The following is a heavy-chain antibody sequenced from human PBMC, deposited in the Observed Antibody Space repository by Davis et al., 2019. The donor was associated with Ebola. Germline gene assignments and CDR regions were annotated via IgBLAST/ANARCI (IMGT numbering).Heavy chain of an antibody. Sequence: SETLSLTCAISGDSVSSNSAAWNWIRQSPSRGLEWLGRTYYRSKWYNDYAVSVKSRITINPDTSKNQFSLQLNSVTPEDTAVYYCARDYDFWSGYPGYGMDVWGQGTTVTVSS. CDR2: TYYRSKWYN. CDR1: GDSVSSNSAA. V-gene: IGHV6-1*01. D-gene: IGHD3-3*01. CDR3: ARDYDFWSGYPGYGMDV. J-gene: IGHJ6*02.